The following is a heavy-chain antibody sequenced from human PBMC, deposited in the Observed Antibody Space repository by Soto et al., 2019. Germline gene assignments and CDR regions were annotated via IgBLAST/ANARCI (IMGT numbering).Heavy chain of an antibody. Sequence: EVQLVESGGGLVKPGGSLRLSCAASGFTFSSYSMNWVRQAPGKGLEWVSSISSSSSYIYYADSVKGRFTISRDNAKSSLYLQMNSLRAEDTAVYYCARGGYYGSGSYDYFDYWGQGTLVTVSS. D-gene: IGHD3-10*01. CDR1: GFTFSSYS. CDR2: ISSSSSYI. V-gene: IGHV3-21*01. J-gene: IGHJ4*02. CDR3: ARGGYYGSGSYDYFDY.